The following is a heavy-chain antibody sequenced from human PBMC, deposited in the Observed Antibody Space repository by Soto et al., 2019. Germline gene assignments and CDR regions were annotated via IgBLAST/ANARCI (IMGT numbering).Heavy chain of an antibody. J-gene: IGHJ4*02. CDR3: ARDRIIGTSYSDY. Sequence: QVQLQESGPGLVKPSETLSLNCTVSSGSINSFYWSWIRQPAGKGLEWIGRIHSSGTTNYNPSLKSRVTMSVDTSKNQFSLKLTSVTAADTAVYYCARDRIIGTSYSDYWGQGILVTVPS. CDR2: IHSSGTT. CDR1: SGSINSFY. V-gene: IGHV4-4*07. D-gene: IGHD1-7*01.